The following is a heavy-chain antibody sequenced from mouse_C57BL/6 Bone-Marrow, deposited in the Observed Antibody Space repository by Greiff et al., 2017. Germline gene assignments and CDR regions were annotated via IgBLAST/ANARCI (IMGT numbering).Heavy chain of an antibody. CDR3: ARWFPAMDY. V-gene: IGHV1-59*01. CDR1: GYTFTSYW. D-gene: IGHD2-2*01. CDR2: IDPSDSYT. Sequence: QVQLKQPGAELVRPGTSVKLSCKASGYTFTSYWMHWVKQRPGQGLEWIGVIDPSDSYTTYNQKFKGKATLTVDTSSSTAYMQLSSLTSEDSAVYYCARWFPAMDYWGQGTSVTVSS. J-gene: IGHJ4*01.